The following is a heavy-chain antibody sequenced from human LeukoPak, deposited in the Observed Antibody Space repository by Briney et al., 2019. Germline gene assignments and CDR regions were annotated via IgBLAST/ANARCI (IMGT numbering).Heavy chain of an antibody. CDR1: GFRVGDYW. D-gene: IGHD1-26*01. CDR3: ARVGAWDLQRVFEY. CDR2: IKQDGAEK. Sequence: GGSLRLSCAASGFRVGDYWRTWARHLPGKGLEWVANIKQDGAEKNYAESVEGRFIISRDNAKNSLYLEMDSLKVEDTAVYYCARVGAWDLQRVFEYWGQGTLVTVSS. V-gene: IGHV3-7*01. J-gene: IGHJ4*02.